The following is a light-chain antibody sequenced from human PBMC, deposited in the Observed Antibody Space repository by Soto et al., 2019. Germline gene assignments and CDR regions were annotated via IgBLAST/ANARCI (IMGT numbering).Light chain of an antibody. J-gene: IGKJ1*01. CDR3: QQRSNWPWTT. CDR1: ESVSIY. CDR2: DAS. V-gene: IGKV3-11*01. Sequence: EIVLTQSPATLSLSPGESATLSCRASESVSIYISWYQQKPAQAPRLLIYDASNRATGIPTRFSGSGSGTDFCLTISSLEPEDFAVYYCQQRSNWPWTTFGQGTRVELK.